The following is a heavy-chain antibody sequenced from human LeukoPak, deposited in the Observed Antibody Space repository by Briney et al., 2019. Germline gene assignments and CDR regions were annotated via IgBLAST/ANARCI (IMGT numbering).Heavy chain of an antibody. D-gene: IGHD2-2*01. V-gene: IGHV3-48*04. Sequence: GGSLRLSCAASGFTFSSYAMDWVRQAPGKGLEWVSYISSFDSSRYYEDSVKGRATISRDNAKNSVYLEIHSLRADDTAVYYCASRGGCTWTSWQGGSFYPRYFYMDVWGKGATVTVS. CDR1: GFTFSSYA. J-gene: IGHJ6*03. CDR2: ISSFDSSR. CDR3: ASRGGCTWTSWQGGSFYPRYFYMDV.